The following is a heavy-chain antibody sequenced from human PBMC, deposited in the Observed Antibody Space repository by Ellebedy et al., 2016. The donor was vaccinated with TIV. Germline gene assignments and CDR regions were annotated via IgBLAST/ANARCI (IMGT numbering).Heavy chain of an antibody. CDR2: IESSGGAI. Sequence: GESLKISCVASGFAFSTYSINWVRQAPGKGLEWVSYIESSGGAIYYADSVKGRFTISRDNAKNSVSLQMNSLRAEDTGIYYCTRDTRQAYCGADCYRRPYVFDVWGPGTLVT. V-gene: IGHV3-48*04. CDR3: TRDTRQAYCGADCYRRPYVFDV. D-gene: IGHD2-21*02. J-gene: IGHJ4*03. CDR1: GFAFSTYS.